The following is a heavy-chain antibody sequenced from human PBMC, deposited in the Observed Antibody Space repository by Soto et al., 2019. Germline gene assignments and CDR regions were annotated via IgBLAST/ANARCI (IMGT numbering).Heavy chain of an antibody. V-gene: IGHV4-59*01. CDR3: ARFYSSTWFDP. J-gene: IGHJ5*02. CDR1: GGSISSYY. CDR2: IYYSGST. D-gene: IGHD6-13*01. Sequence: SETLSLTCTVSGGSISSYYWSWIRQPPGKGLEWIGYIYYSGSTNYNPSLKSRVTISVDTSKNQFSLKLSSVTAADTAVYYCARFYSSTWFDPWGQGTLVTVSS.